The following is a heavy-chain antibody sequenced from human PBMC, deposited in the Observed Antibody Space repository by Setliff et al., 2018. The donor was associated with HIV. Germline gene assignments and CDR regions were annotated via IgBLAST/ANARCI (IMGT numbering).Heavy chain of an antibody. Sequence: SETLSLTCTVSGGSISGYHWNWLRQTPGKGLEWIGYIYTSRGTNYNHSLRTRVIISVDTSNQFSLKLSSVTAADAAVYYRARSPSYRSSWEYYFDHWGQGILVTVSS. V-gene: IGHV4-4*09. J-gene: IGHJ4*02. CDR3: ARSPSYRSSWEYYFDH. CDR1: GGSISGYH. CDR2: IYTSRGT. D-gene: IGHD6-13*01.